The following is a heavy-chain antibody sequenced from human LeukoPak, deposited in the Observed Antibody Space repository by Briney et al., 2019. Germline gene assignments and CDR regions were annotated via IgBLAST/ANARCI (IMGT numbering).Heavy chain of an antibody. J-gene: IGHJ3*02. V-gene: IGHV3-21*01. Sequence: KSGGSLRLSCAASGFTFSSYNMNWARQAPGKGLEWVSSISSSSSYIYYADSVKGRFTISRDNAKNSLYLQMNSLRAEDTAVYYCARDYSSGWYGLGAFDIWGQGTMVTVSS. CDR1: GFTFSSYN. CDR2: ISSSSSYI. CDR3: ARDYSSGWYGLGAFDI. D-gene: IGHD6-19*01.